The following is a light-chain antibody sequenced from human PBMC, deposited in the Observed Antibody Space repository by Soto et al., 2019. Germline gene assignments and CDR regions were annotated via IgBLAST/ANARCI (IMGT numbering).Light chain of an antibody. Sequence: EIVLTQSPGTLSLSPGETATLSCRASQSVSSSYLAWYQQKPGQAPRLLIYGASSRATGIPDRFSGSGSGTDFTLTISRLEPEDFAVYYCQQYGSSLGTFGPGTKVDIK. V-gene: IGKV3-20*01. J-gene: IGKJ3*01. CDR2: GAS. CDR1: QSVSSSY. CDR3: QQYGSSLGT.